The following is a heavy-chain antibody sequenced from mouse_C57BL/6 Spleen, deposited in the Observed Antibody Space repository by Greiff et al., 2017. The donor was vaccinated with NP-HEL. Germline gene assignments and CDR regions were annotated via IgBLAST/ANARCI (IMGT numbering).Heavy chain of an antibody. D-gene: IGHD2-2*01. J-gene: IGHJ3*01. Sequence: QVPLKQSGSELLKPGASVKISCKASGYAFSSYWMNWVKQRPGKGLEWIGQIYPGDGDTNYNGKFKGKATLTADKSSSTAYMQLSSLTSEDSAVYFCATMVTTRGFAYWGQGTLVTVSA. CDR3: ATMVTTRGFAY. CDR2: IYPGDGDT. CDR1: GYAFSSYW. V-gene: IGHV1-80*01.